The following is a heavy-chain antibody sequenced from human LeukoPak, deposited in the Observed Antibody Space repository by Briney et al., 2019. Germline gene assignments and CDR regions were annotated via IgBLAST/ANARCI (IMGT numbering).Heavy chain of an antibody. CDR1: GGSFSGYY. CDR3: ARTRIGYSYGYDFDY. CDR2: INHSGST. V-gene: IGHV4-34*01. Sequence: PSETLSLTCAVYGGSFSGYYWNWIRQPPGKGLEWIGEINHSGSTNYNPSLKSRVTISVDTSKNQFSLKLSSVTAADTAVYYCARTRIGYSYGYDFDYWGQGTLVTVSS. J-gene: IGHJ4*02. D-gene: IGHD5-18*01.